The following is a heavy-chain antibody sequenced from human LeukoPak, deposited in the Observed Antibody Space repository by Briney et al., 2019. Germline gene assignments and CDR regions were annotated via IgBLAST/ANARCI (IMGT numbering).Heavy chain of an antibody. CDR1: GFTFDDYA. CDR3: AKDISDQPINWFDP. Sequence: PGRSLRLSCAASGFTFDDYAMHWVRQAPGKGLEWVSGISWNSGSIGYADSVKGRFTISRDNAKNSLYLQMNSLRAEDTALYYCAKDISDQPINWFDPWGQGTLVTVSS. J-gene: IGHJ5*02. CDR2: ISWNSGSI. V-gene: IGHV3-9*01. D-gene: IGHD1-26*01.